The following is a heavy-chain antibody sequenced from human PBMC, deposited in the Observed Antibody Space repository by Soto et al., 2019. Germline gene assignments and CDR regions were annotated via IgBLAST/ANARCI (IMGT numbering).Heavy chain of an antibody. CDR2: VSHSGRT. J-gene: IGHJ6*02. Sequence: PSETLSLTCKVSGGSMRGYYWSWIRQTPGEGLEWIGYVSHSGRTDYSPSLKNRVTISLDMSKNHFALHVNSVDPADTAVYYCARVAMENYHDMWSESSSSSLDDWGQGTTVTVSS. D-gene: IGHD3-3*01. V-gene: IGHV4-59*13. CDR1: GGSMRGYY. CDR3: ARVAMENYHDMWSESSSSSLDD.